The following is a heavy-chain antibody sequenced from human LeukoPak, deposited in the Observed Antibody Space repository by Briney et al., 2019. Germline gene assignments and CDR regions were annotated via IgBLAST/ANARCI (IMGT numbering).Heavy chain of an antibody. CDR1: GFTVNGNL. D-gene: IGHD1-26*01. CDR2: IYGGDTT. V-gene: IGHV3-66*01. CDR3: AREDGSQLDY. J-gene: IGHJ4*02. Sequence: GGSLRLSCAASGFTVNGNLMSWVRQAPGKGLEWVSVIYGGDTTYYADSVKGRFTISRDISKNTLYLQMNSLRAEDTAVYYCAREDGSQLDYWGRGTLVTVSS.